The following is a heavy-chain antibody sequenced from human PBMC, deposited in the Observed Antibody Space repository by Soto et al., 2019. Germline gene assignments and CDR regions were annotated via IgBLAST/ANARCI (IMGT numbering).Heavy chain of an antibody. Sequence: GGSLRLSCTASGFTFGDYAMSWFRQAPGKGLEWVGFIRSKAYGGTTEYAASVKGRFTISRDDSKSIAYLQMNSLKTEDTAVYYCTRVHVLLWFGEHVVAPQTNDYYYYGMDVWGQGTTVTVSS. CDR1: GFTFGDYA. D-gene: IGHD3-10*01. CDR3: TRVHVLLWFGEHVVAPQTNDYYYYGMDV. CDR2: IRSKAYGGTT. J-gene: IGHJ6*02. V-gene: IGHV3-49*03.